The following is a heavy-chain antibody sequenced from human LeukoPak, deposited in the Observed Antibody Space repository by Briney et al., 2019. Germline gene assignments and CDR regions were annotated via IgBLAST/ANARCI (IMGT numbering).Heavy chain of an antibody. CDR2: ISGSGGST. D-gene: IGHD1-26*01. V-gene: IGHV3-23*01. CDR1: GFTFSSYA. Sequence: PGGSLRLSCAASGFTFSSYAMSWVRQAARKGLEWVSGISGSGGSTYYADSVKGRFTISRDNSKNTLYLQMNSLRAEDTAVYYCAKDVVGAINYFDYWGQGTLVTVPS. CDR3: AKDVVGAINYFDY. J-gene: IGHJ4*02.